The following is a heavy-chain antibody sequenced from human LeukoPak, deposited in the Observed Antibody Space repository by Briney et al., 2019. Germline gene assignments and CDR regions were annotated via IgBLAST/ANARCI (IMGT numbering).Heavy chain of an antibody. CDR2: ISWNSGSI. CDR3: AKDMDYGGCSGSLCNYGMDV. J-gene: IGHJ6*02. V-gene: IGHV3-9*01. CDR1: GFTFDDYA. Sequence: AGGSLRLSCAASGFTFDDYAMHWVRQTPGKGLEWVSGISWNSGSIDYADSVKGRFTISRDNAKNSLYLQMNSLRAEDTALYYCAKDMDYGGCSGSLCNYGMDVWGQGTTVTVSS. D-gene: IGHD1-26*01.